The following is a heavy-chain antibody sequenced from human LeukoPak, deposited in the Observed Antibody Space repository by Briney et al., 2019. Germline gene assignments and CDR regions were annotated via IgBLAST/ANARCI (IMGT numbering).Heavy chain of an antibody. CDR1: RYAFTAYY. CDR3: AIINWNYGERPFDI. J-gene: IGHJ3*02. V-gene: IGHV1-2*02. CDR2: INPNSGGI. D-gene: IGHD1-7*01. Sequence: ASLTVSCKASRYAFTAYYMHWVRHAAGQGLEWMGWINPNSGGINSAEKFQGRVSMTRDTSISTAYMELSRLRSYDTAVYYCAIINWNYGERPFDIWGQGTMVSVSS.